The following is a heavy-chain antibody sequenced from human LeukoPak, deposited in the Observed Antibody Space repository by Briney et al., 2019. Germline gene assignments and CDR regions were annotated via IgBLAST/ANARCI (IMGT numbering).Heavy chain of an antibody. V-gene: IGHV3-48*01. CDR1: GFTFSRYS. CDR2: ITGRSNTI. Sequence: GGSLRLSCAASGFTFSRYSMNWVRQAPGKGLEWVSYITGRSNTIYYADSVKGRFTISRDNAKNSLYLQMNSLRAEDTAVYYCARVGGALNYWGQGTLVTVSS. D-gene: IGHD1-26*01. J-gene: IGHJ4*02. CDR3: ARVGGALNY.